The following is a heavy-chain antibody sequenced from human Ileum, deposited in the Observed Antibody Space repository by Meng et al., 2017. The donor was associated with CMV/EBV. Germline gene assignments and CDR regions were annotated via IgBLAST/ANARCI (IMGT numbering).Heavy chain of an antibody. Sequence: EVRAGVSWGGVVQPGESLRLSCAASGFTFRANWRYWVRQGPGKGLVWVARINGDGSSTSYADSVKGRFTISRDNARNTLYLQMNSLKVEDTAMYYCLRDEGDPFDYWGQGTLVTVSS. V-gene: IGHV3-74*01. CDR2: INGDGSST. D-gene: IGHD3-16*01. CDR3: LRDEGDPFDY. CDR1: GFTFRANW. J-gene: IGHJ4*02.